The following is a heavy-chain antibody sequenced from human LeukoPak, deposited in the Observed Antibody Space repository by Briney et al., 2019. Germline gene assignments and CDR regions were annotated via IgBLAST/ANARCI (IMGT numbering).Heavy chain of an antibody. D-gene: IGHD2/OR15-2a*01. CDR3: ARNSRGSIDY. V-gene: IGHV4-59*01. CDR2: IFYSGGA. Sequence: PSETLSLTCIVSGGSIRSYYWSWIRPPPGKGLEWIGYIFYSGGANYNPCLKSRVTIPLDKSKNQFSLNPASVTPATPAVYYCARNSRGSIDYWGQGTLVTVSS. CDR1: GGSIRSYY. J-gene: IGHJ4*02.